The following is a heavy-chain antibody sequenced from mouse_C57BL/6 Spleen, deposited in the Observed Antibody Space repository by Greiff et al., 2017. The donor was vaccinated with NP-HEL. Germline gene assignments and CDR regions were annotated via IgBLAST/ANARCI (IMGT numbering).Heavy chain of an antibody. CDR3: ARIPILRQRRLPNYYAMDY. V-gene: IGHV2-2*01. CDR1: GFSLTSYG. CDR2: IWSGGST. Sequence: QVQLKESGPGLVQPSPSLSITCTVSGFSLTSYGVHWVRQSPGKGLEWLGVIWSGGSTDYNAAFISRLSISKDNSKSQVFFKMNSLQADDTAIYYCARIPILRQRRLPNYYAMDYWGQGTSVTVSS. D-gene: IGHD3-2*02. J-gene: IGHJ4*01.